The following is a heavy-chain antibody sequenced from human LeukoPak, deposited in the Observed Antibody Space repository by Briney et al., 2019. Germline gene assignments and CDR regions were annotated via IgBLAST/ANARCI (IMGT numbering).Heavy chain of an antibody. CDR1: GYTFSGYG. Sequence: GGSLRLSCAASGYTFSGYGMHWVRQAPGKGLEGVAFIRYDGSNKYYTDSVKGRFTISRDNSKNMLYLQMNSLRPEDTAVYYCARDRLVDNPADCWGQGTLVTVSS. J-gene: IGHJ4*02. CDR3: ARDRLVDNPADC. V-gene: IGHV3-30*02. CDR2: IRYDGSNK. D-gene: IGHD2-15*01.